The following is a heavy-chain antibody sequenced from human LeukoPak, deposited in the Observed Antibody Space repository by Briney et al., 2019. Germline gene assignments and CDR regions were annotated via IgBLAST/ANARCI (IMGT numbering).Heavy chain of an antibody. V-gene: IGHV3-30*01. CDR1: GFAFSSYA. CDR3: ARDWDDAFDI. D-gene: IGHD1-26*01. Sequence: GRSLRLSCAASGFAFSSYAMHWVRQAPGKGLEWVAVISYDGSNKYYADSVKGRFTISRDNSKSTLYLQMNSLRAEDTAVYYCARDWDDAFDIWGQGTMVTVSS. J-gene: IGHJ3*02. CDR2: ISYDGSNK.